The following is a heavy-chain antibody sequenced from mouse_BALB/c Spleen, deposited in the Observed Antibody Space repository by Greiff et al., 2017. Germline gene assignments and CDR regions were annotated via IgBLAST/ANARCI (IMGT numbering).Heavy chain of an antibody. CDR2: ISSGSSTI. J-gene: IGHJ3*01. CDR3: ARGELGPPFAY. V-gene: IGHV5-17*02. Sequence: VQLKESGGGLVQPGGSRKLSCAASGFTFSSFGMHWVRQAPEKGLEWVAYISSGSSTIYYADTVKGRFTISRDNPKNTLFLQMTSLRSEDTAMYYCARGELGPPFAYWGQGTLVTVSA. D-gene: IGHD4-1*01. CDR1: GFTFSSFG.